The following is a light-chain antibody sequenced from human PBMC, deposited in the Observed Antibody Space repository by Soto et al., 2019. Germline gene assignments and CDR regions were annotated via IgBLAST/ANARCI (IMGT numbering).Light chain of an antibody. V-gene: IGLV2-8*01. CDR2: EVS. CDR3: SSYAGNNNFVV. J-gene: IGLJ2*01. Sequence: QSALTQPPSASGSPGQSVTISCTGTSSDVGNYNYVSWYQQHSGKAPKLMIYEVSKRPSGVPDRFSGSKSGNTASLTVSGLQAEDEADYYCSSYAGNNNFVVFGGGTKLTVL. CDR1: SSDVGNYNY.